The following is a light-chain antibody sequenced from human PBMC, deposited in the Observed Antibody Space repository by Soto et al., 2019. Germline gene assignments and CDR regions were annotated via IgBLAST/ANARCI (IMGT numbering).Light chain of an antibody. V-gene: IGLV1-51*01. CDR2: DNN. J-gene: IGLJ2*01. CDR3: GTWDSSLSAVV. Sequence: QSVLTQPPSVSAAPGQKFTTSCPGSGSKIGNNYVSWYQQLPGTAPKLLIYDNNKRPSGIPDRFSGSKSGTSATLGITGLQTGDEADYYCGTWDSSLSAVVFGGGTKLTVL. CDR1: GSKIGNNY.